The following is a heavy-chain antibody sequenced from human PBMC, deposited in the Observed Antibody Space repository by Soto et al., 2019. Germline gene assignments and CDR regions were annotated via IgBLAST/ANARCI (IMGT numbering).Heavy chain of an antibody. CDR1: GFSFSSYW. Sequence: EVQLVESGGGLVQPRGSLRLSCAASGFSFSSYWIHWVRQAPGKGLVWVSRIKTDGSSTDYADSVKGRFTISRDNAKNTLYLQMNSLSAEDTAVYYCAKREGNTYGLFHWGQGTLVTVSS. J-gene: IGHJ4*02. V-gene: IGHV3-74*01. D-gene: IGHD5-18*01. CDR3: AKREGNTYGLFH. CDR2: IKTDGSST.